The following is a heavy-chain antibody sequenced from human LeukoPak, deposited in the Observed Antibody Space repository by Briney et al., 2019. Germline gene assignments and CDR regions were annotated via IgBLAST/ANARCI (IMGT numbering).Heavy chain of an antibody. CDR3: AREHDYDDY. Sequence: SETLSLTRAVYGGSFSGYYWSWIRQPPGKGLEWIGEINHSGSTNYNPSLKSRVTISVDTSKNQFSLKLSSVTAADTAVYYCAREHDYDDYWGQGTLVTVSS. CDR1: GGSFSGYY. V-gene: IGHV4-34*01. J-gene: IGHJ4*02. CDR2: INHSGST.